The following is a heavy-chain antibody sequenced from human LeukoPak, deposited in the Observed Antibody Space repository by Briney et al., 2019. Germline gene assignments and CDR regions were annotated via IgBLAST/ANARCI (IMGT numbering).Heavy chain of an antibody. CDR1: GYTFTADY. V-gene: IGHV1-2*02. CDR2: INTNSGGT. Sequence: GASVKVSCKASGYTFTADYMHWGRQAPGQGLEWMGWINTNSGGTNYAQKFQGRVTMTRDTSISTAYVELSRLRSDDTAVYYCAMDIVGALCYFDYWGQGTLVSVSS. J-gene: IGHJ4*02. CDR3: AMDIVGALCYFDY. D-gene: IGHD1-26*01.